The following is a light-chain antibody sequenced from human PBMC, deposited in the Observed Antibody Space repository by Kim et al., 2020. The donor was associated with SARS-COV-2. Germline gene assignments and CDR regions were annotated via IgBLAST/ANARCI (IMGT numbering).Light chain of an antibody. CDR3: QQCKGAPWT. J-gene: IGKJ1*01. V-gene: IGKV1-27*01. CDR2: AAS. Sequence: DIQMTQSPSSLSASVGDRVTITCRASQGISNYLAWYQQKPGKVPKLLIYAASALRSGVPSRFSGSGSGTDFTLTITSLQPEDVAVYYCQQCKGAPWTFGHGTMVDIK. CDR1: QGISNY.